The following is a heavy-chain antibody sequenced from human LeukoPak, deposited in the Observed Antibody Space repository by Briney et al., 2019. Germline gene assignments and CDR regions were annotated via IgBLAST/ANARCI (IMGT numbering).Heavy chain of an antibody. CDR3: ARSIVGATSYDP. V-gene: IGHV1-46*01. CDR1: GYTFTSNY. D-gene: IGHD1-26*01. Sequence: ASVTVSCKAFGYTFTSNYMHWVRQAPGQGPEWMGVISPSGGSTTYAQKFQGRVTLTRDMSTSTDYLELSSLRSEDTAVYYCARSIVGATSYDPWGQGTLVTVSS. CDR2: ISPSGGST. J-gene: IGHJ5*02.